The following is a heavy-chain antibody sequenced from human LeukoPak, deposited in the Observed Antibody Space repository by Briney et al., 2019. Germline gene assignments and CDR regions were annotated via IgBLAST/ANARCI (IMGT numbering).Heavy chain of an antibody. CDR1: GDSINIYY. J-gene: IGHJ2*01. CDR2: FYYTGCT. CDR3: ARGPIAASGIRGWYFDV. Sequence: SESLSLTCTVSGDSINIYYWGWIRHPPGKGLQCIGYFYYTGCTNYNSFLKSRVNIPVDTSNNQCSLTLSSVTAADTAVYYCARGPIAASGIRGWYFDVWGRGTLVTVSS. V-gene: IGHV4-59*01. D-gene: IGHD6-13*01.